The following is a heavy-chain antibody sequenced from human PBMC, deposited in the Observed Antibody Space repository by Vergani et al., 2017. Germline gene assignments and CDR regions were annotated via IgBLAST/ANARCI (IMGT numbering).Heavy chain of an antibody. CDR2: IYPGDSDT. D-gene: IGHD5-18*01. CDR1: GYSFTSYW. CDR3: ARLGYSYGYEPSHFDY. V-gene: IGHV5-51*01. Sequence: EVQLVQSGAEVKKPGESLKISCKGSGYSFTSYWIGWVRQMPGKGLEWMGIIYPGDSDTRYSPSFQGQVAISADKSISTAYLQWSSLKASDTAMYYCARLGYSYGYEPSHFDYWGQGTLVTVSS. J-gene: IGHJ4*02.